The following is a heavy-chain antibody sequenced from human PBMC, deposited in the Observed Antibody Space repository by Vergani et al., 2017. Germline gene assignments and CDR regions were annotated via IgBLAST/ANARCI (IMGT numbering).Heavy chain of an antibody. Sequence: EVQLLESGGGLVQPGGSLRLSCAASGFTFSSYAMSWVRQAPGKGLEWVSAISGSGGSTYYADSVKGRFTISRDNSKNTLYLQMNSLRDEDTAVYYCAKAIAAAGKVLDYWGQGTLVTVSS. CDR3: AKAIAAAGKVLDY. CDR2: ISGSGGST. CDR1: GFTFSSYA. V-gene: IGHV3-23*01. D-gene: IGHD6-13*01. J-gene: IGHJ4*02.